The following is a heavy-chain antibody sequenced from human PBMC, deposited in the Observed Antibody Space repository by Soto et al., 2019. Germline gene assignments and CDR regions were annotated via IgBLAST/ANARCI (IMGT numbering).Heavy chain of an antibody. D-gene: IGHD3-22*01. CDR3: AIEDNYYHSSGHGHWYFDL. V-gene: IGHV3-23*01. CDR2: VSASGLNT. Sequence: PGGSLRLSCAASGFTFSTYSMAWVRQAPGKGLEWVSGVSASGLNTDYADPVKGRFYISRDDAQNSLYLQMNSLRAEDTAVYYCAIEDNYYHSSGHGHWYFDLWGRGTLVTVS. J-gene: IGHJ2*01. CDR1: GFTFSTYS.